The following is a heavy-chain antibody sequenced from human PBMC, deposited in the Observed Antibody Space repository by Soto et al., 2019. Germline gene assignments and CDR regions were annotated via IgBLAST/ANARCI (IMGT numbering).Heavy chain of an antibody. CDR3: ARDDEYSGNGMDV. Sequence: QVQLVESGGGVVQPGRSLRLSCAASGFTFSNYAMHWVRQAPGKGLEWVSVILNDGSNRYHADSVKDRFTIARDNSKNMLYLQMTSLRDEDTAVYYCARDDEYSGNGMDVWGQGTTVTVS. CDR2: ILNDGSNR. J-gene: IGHJ6*02. D-gene: IGHD3-10*01. V-gene: IGHV3-33*01. CDR1: GFTFSNYA.